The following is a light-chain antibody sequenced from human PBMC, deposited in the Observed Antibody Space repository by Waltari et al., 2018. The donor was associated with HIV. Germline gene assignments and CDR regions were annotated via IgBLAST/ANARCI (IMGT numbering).Light chain of an antibody. CDR3: QQHSTYPWT. V-gene: IGKV1-5*03. Sequence: DIQMTQSPSTLSASVGDRVTITCRASLSIRTYLAWYQQKPGKAPKLLINKASTLESGVPPRFSGSGSGTEFTLSISSLQPDDFATYYCQQHSTYPWTFGQGTKVEIK. J-gene: IGKJ1*01. CDR2: KAS. CDR1: LSIRTY.